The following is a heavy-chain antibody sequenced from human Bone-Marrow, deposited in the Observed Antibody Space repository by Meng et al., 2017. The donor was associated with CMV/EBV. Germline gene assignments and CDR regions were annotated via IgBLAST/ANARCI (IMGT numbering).Heavy chain of an antibody. CDR2: IYCSGST. CDR1: GGCLDSGCYY. Sequence: TGGCLDSGCYYWSWIRNHPGGGLECIGNIYCSGSTYYKPSLQSRLTISMDTSKNQFSLELTSVTAADTATYYCARGRDYGGYNWFDPWGQGTLVTVSS. J-gene: IGHJ5*02. D-gene: IGHD4-23*01. CDR3: ARGRDYGGYNWFDP. V-gene: IGHV4-31*02.